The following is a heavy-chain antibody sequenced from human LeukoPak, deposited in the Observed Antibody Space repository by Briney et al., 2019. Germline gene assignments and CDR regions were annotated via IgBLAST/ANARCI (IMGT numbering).Heavy chain of an antibody. CDR2: VNPNNGGT. D-gene: IGHD5-18*01. J-gene: IGHJ5*02. CDR1: GYTFTSYD. CDR3: ARLGRQDTAMA. V-gene: IGHV1-2*02. Sequence: ASVKVSCKASGYTFTSYDINWVRQATGQGLEWMGWVNPNNGGTNYAQKFQGRVTMTSDTSIGTAYMELSSLTSDDTAVYYCARLGRQDTAMAWGQGTLVTVSS.